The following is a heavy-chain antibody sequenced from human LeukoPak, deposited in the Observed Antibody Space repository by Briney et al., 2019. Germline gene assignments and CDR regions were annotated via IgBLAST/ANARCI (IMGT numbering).Heavy chain of an antibody. Sequence: QTGGSLRLSCAASGFTFSSYSMQWVRQAPGKGLEWVSHISSSGSTIYYADSVKGRFTISRDNGKESLYLQMSSLRDEDTAVYYCVFPYWQDLDHWGQGTLATVSS. J-gene: IGHJ4*02. D-gene: IGHD2-15*01. CDR1: GFTFSSYS. CDR2: ISSSGSTI. V-gene: IGHV3-48*02. CDR3: VFPYWQDLDH.